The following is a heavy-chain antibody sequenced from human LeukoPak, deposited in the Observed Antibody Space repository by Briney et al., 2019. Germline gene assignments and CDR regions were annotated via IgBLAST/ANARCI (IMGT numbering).Heavy chain of an antibody. CDR2: INSDGSFT. V-gene: IGHV3-74*01. D-gene: IGHD3-22*01. CDR1: GFTFSRYW. Sequence: GGSLRLSCAASGFTFSRYWMHWVRQAPGKGLVWVSRINSDGSFTTYADSVEGRFTISRDNAKNTLYLQMNSLRADDTAVYYCARHPNYDSSGYPFDYWGQGTLVTVSS. J-gene: IGHJ4*02. CDR3: ARHPNYDSSGYPFDY.